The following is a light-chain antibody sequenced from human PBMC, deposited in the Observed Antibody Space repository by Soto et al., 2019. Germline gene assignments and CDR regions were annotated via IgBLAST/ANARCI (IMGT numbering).Light chain of an antibody. CDR1: QSVSSY. CDR2: GAS. V-gene: IGKV3-15*01. J-gene: IGKJ5*01. CDR3: QQYNNWPIT. Sequence: EIVLTQSPATLSFSPGERATLSFRASQSVSSYLAWYQQKPGQAPRLLIYGASTRATGIPARFSGSGSGTEFTLTISSLQSEDFAVYYCQQYNNWPITFGQGTRLEIK.